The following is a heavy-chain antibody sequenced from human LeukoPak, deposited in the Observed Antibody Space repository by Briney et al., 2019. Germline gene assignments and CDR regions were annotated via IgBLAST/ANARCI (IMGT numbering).Heavy chain of an antibody. CDR2: ISSSSSYI. D-gene: IGHD3-3*01. Sequence: GGSLRLSCAASGFTFSSYSMNWFLQAPGKGLEWVSSISSSSSYIYYADSVKGRFTISRDNAKNSLYLQMNSLRAEDTAVYYCARTGYDFWSGYTYYYYYYMDVWGKGTTVTVSS. CDR1: GFTFSSYS. J-gene: IGHJ6*03. V-gene: IGHV3-21*04. CDR3: ARTGYDFWSGYTYYYYYYMDV.